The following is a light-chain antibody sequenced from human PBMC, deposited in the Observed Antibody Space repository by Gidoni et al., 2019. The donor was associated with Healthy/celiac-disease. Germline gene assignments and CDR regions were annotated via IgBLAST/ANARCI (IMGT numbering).Light chain of an antibody. CDR2: QDS. Sequence: SYALPPPPPASFTPGQTASITCSGDKLGDKYACWYQQKPGQSPVLVIYQDSKRPSGIPERFSGTNARNTATLTISGTQAMDEDDYYCQAWDSSTGVVFGGGTKLTVL. CDR3: QAWDSSTGVV. V-gene: IGLV3-1*01. J-gene: IGLJ2*01. CDR1: KLGDKY.